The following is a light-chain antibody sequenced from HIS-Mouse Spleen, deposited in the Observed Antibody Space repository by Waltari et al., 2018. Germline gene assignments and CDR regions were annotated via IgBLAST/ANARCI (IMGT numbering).Light chain of an antibody. CDR3: SSYTSSSTLV. V-gene: IGLV2-14*03. CDR2: DVS. J-gene: IGLJ3*02. CDR1: SSDVGGYNY. Sequence: QSALTQPASVSGSPGQSITISCTGTSSDVGGYNYASWYQQHPGKAPKLMIYDVSNRPSGVPNRFSGSKSGNTASLTISGLQAEDEADYYCSSYTSSSTLVFGGGTKLTVL.